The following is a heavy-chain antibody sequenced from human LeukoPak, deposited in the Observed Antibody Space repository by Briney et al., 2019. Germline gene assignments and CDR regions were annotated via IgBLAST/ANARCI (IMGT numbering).Heavy chain of an antibody. Sequence: GSLRLSCAASGFTFTSYSMNWVRQAPGKGLEWVSYISSSGGAIYYTDSVKGRFTISRDNGKNSLYLQMNSLRAEDTALYYCAREYSSSSGRAFDIWGQGTMVTVSS. V-gene: IGHV3-48*01. CDR3: AREYSSSSGRAFDI. D-gene: IGHD6-6*01. J-gene: IGHJ3*02. CDR1: GFTFTSYS. CDR2: ISSSGGAI.